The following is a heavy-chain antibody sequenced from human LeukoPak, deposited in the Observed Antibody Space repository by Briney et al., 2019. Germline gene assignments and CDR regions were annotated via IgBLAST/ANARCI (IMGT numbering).Heavy chain of an antibody. V-gene: IGHV4-59*01. D-gene: IGHD4-11*01. CDR3: ARGRVSSSTWYSTYYYFFYMDF. J-gene: IGHJ6*03. CDR2: IYYSGST. CDR1: GGSISSYY. Sequence: SETLSLTCTVSGGSISSYYWSWIRQPPGKGLEWIGYIYYSGSTNYNPSLKSRVTVSVDTSKNQFSLELSSVTAADTAVYFCARGRVSSSTWYSTYYYFFYMDFWGKGTTVTVSS.